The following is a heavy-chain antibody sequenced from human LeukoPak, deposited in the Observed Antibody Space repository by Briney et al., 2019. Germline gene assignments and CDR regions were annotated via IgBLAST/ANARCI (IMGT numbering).Heavy chain of an antibody. CDR3: ARDLTSLHYDSSGYPELDY. Sequence: GGSLRLSCAASGFTFSSYGMHWVRQAPGKGLEWVAVIWYDGSNKYYADSVKGRFTISRDNSKNTLYLQMNSLRAEDTAVYYCARDLTSLHYDSSGYPELDYWGQGTLVTVSS. CDR2: IWYDGSNK. J-gene: IGHJ4*02. V-gene: IGHV3-33*01. D-gene: IGHD3-22*01. CDR1: GFTFSSYG.